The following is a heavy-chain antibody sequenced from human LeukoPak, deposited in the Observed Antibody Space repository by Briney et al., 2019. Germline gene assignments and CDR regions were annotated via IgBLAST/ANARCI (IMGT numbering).Heavy chain of an antibody. Sequence: GGSLRLSCAASGFTFSSYWMHWVRQAPGKGLVWVSRINSDGSSIGYADSVKGRFTISRDNAKKTLYLQMNSLRAEDTAVYHCARSHYYDSSGQFYYYYGLDVWGQGTTVTVSS. CDR1: GFTFSSYW. V-gene: IGHV3-74*01. J-gene: IGHJ6*02. CDR2: INSDGSSI. CDR3: ARSHYYDSSGQFYYYYGLDV. D-gene: IGHD3-22*01.